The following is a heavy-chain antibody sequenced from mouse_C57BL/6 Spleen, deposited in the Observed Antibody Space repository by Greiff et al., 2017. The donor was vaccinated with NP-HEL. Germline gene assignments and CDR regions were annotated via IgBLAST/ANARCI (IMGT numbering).Heavy chain of an antibody. Sequence: VQLQQPGAELVRPGTSVKLSCKASGYTFTSYWMHWVKQRPGQGLEWIGVIDPSDSYTNYNQKFKGKATLTVDTSSSTAYMQLSSLTSGDSAVYYCAEGAPYFDCWGQGTTLTVSS. V-gene: IGHV1-59*01. CDR3: AEGAPYFDC. J-gene: IGHJ2*01. D-gene: IGHD3-1*01. CDR1: GYTFTSYW. CDR2: IDPSDSYT.